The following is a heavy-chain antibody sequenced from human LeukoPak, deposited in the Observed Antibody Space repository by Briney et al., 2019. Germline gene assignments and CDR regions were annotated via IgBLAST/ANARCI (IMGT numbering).Heavy chain of an antibody. D-gene: IGHD3-22*01. J-gene: IGHJ4*02. Sequence: SETLSLTCTVSGGSISSGGYYWSWIRQHPRKGLEWIGYIYYSGSTYYNPSLKSRVTISVDTSKNQFSLKLSSVTAADTAVYYCAGSGVYDSSGYYLLFDYWGQGTLVTVSS. CDR2: IYYSGST. V-gene: IGHV4-31*03. CDR1: GGSISSGGYY. CDR3: AGSGVYDSSGYYLLFDY.